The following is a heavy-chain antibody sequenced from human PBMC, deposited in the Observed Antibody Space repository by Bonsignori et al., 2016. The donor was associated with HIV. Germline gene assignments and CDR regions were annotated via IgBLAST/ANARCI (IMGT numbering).Heavy chain of an antibody. Sequence: EVQLVESGGGLAQPGRSLRLSCAASGFSFDEYGMHWVRHSPGKGLEWLSGISWNSQYIDYADSVKGRFIISRDNAKKSLFLQLNSLRGEDTALYYCGKDRLGLARGDIDSWGQGT. CDR3: GKDRLGLARGDIDS. CDR2: ISWNSQYI. J-gene: IGHJ4*02. CDR1: GFSFDEYG. D-gene: IGHD3-16*01. V-gene: IGHV3-9*01.